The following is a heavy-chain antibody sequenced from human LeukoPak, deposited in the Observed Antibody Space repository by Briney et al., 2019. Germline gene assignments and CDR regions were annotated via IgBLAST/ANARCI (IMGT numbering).Heavy chain of an antibody. D-gene: IGHD2-2*01. CDR3: ARDGAYCSSTSCPNY. CDR2: IYSGGST. J-gene: IGHJ4*02. CDR1: GFTVSSNY. Sequence: GGSLRLSCAASGFTVSSNYMSWVRQAPGKGLEWVSVIYSGGSTYYADSVKGRFTISRDNSKNTLYLQMNSLRAEDTAVYYCARDGAYCSSTSCPNYWGQGTPVTVSS. V-gene: IGHV3-66*01.